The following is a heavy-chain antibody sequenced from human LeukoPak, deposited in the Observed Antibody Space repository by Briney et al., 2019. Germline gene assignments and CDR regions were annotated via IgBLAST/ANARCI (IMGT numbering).Heavy chain of an antibody. Sequence: GGSLRLSCAASGFTFSSYSMNWGRQAPGKGLELVSSISSSSSYIYYADSVKGRFTISRDNAKNSLYLQMNSLRAEDTAVYYCARDRQLYAFDIWGQGTMVTVSS. V-gene: IGHV3-21*01. D-gene: IGHD6-13*01. CDR2: ISSSSSYI. CDR1: GFTFSSYS. J-gene: IGHJ3*02. CDR3: ARDRQLYAFDI.